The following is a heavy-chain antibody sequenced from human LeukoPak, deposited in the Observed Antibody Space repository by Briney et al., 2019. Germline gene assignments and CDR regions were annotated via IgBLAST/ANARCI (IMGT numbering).Heavy chain of an antibody. CDR3: AKSQEARYYFDY. J-gene: IGHJ4*02. V-gene: IGHV3-23*01. CDR1: GFTFSGYW. Sequence: GGSLRLSCAASGFTFSGYWMPWVRQAPGKGLEWVSAINGGGVSTYYADSVKGRFTISRDSSKNTLYLQLNSLRAEDTAVYYCAKSQEARYYFDYWGQGILVTISS. CDR2: INGGGVST.